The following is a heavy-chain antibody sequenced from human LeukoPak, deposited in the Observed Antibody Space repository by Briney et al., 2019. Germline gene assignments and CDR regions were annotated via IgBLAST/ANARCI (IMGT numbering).Heavy chain of an antibody. CDR3: AKATSAVAVDFDY. CDR2: ISWNSGSI. CDR1: GFTFDVYA. D-gene: IGHD6-19*01. V-gene: IGHV3-9*01. Sequence: GGSLRLSCAASGFTFDVYAMHWVRQPPGKGLEWVSGISWNSGSITYADSVKGRFTISRDNAKNSLYLQMNSLRAEDTALYYCAKATSAVAVDFDYWGQGTLVTVSS. J-gene: IGHJ4*02.